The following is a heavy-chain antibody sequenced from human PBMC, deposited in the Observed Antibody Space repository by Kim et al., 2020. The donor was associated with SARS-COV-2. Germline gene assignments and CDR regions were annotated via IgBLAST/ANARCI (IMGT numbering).Heavy chain of an antibody. CDR2: IWYDGSNK. CDR3: AKDGGYSGSYYGYFDY. J-gene: IGHJ4*02. Sequence: GGSLRLSCAASGFTFSSYGMHWVRQAPGKGLEWVAVIWYDGSNKYYADSVKGRFTISRDNSKNTLYLQMNSLRAEDTAVYYCAKDGGYSGSYYGYFDYWGQGTLVTVSS. CDR1: GFTFSSYG. V-gene: IGHV3-33*06. D-gene: IGHD1-26*01.